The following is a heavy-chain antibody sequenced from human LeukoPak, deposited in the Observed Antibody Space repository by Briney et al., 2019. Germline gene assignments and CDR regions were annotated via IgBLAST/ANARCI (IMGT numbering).Heavy chain of an antibody. Sequence: SETLSLTCTVSGGSISSYYWSWIRQPPGKGLEWIGYIYYSGSTNYNPSLKSRATISVDTSKNQFSLKLSSVTAADTAVYYCAGRYYYGSGSSYYYYMDVWGKGTTVTIS. D-gene: IGHD3-10*01. CDR2: IYYSGST. CDR1: GGSISSYY. CDR3: AGRYYYGSGSSYYYYMDV. J-gene: IGHJ6*03. V-gene: IGHV4-59*01.